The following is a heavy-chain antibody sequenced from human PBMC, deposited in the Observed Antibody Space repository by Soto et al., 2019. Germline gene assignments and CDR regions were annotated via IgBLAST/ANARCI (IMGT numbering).Heavy chain of an antibody. J-gene: IGHJ4*02. CDR1: GGSISSNGHY. D-gene: IGHD2-15*01. V-gene: IGHV4-31*03. CDR3: AREQWGYDS. Sequence: QVQLQESGPELVKPSQTLSLTCTVSGGSISSNGHYWTGIRQHPGKGLEWIAYIYYTGNTYYNPSLKSRLSISVDTSKNQFSLNLRSVTAADTAVYYCAREQWGYDSWGQGTLVTVSS. CDR2: IYYTGNT.